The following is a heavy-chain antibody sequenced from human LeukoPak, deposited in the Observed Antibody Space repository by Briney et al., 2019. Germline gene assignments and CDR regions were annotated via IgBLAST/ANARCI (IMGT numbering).Heavy chain of an antibody. CDR2: ISSSSSYI. D-gene: IGHD3-3*01. V-gene: IGHV3-21*01. J-gene: IGHJ4*02. Sequence: GGSLRLSCAASGFTFSSYSMNWVRQAPGKGLEWVSSISSSSSYIYYADSVKGRFTISRDNAKNSLYLQMNSLRAEDTAVYYCAREGPGYDFWSGYPTSDVYYFDYWGQGTLVTVSS. CDR3: AREGPGYDFWSGYPTSDVYYFDY. CDR1: GFTFSSYS.